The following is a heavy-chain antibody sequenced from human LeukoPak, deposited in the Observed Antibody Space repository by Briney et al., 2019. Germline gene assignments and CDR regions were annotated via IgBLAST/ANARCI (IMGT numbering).Heavy chain of an antibody. J-gene: IGHJ4*02. CDR2: IRSSSSYI. D-gene: IGHD2-15*01. Sequence: GGSLRLSCAASGFTFSTYSMNWVRQAPGKGLEWVSYIRSSSSYIYYADSVKGRFTISRDNAKNSLYLQMNSLRAEDTAVYYCAREPGGSSCLDYWGQGTLVTVSS. CDR1: GFTFSTYS. CDR3: AREPGGSSCLDY. V-gene: IGHV3-21*01.